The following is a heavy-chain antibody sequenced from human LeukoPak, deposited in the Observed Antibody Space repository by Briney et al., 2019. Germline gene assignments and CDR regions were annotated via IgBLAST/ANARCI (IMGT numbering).Heavy chain of an antibody. CDR3: ALTTGRLLQRNDAFDI. V-gene: IGHV4-39*07. Sequence: SETLSLTCTVSGGSISSSSYYWGWIRQPPGKGLEWIGSIYYSGSTYYNPSLKSRVTISVDTSKNQFSLKLSSVTAADTAVYYCALTTGRLLQRNDAFDIWGQGTMVTVSS. CDR2: IYYSGST. CDR1: GGSISSSSYY. D-gene: IGHD3-22*01. J-gene: IGHJ3*02.